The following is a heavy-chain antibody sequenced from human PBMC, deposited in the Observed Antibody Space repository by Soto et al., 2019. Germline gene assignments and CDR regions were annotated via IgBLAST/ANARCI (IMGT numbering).Heavy chain of an antibody. J-gene: IGHJ6*02. CDR1: RFTFSDYA. V-gene: IGHV3-30-3*01. CDR2: ISYDGTNK. CDR3: AKDRKYYAAYAMDV. D-gene: IGHD1-26*01. Sequence: QPGGSLRLSCAASRFTFSDYAMHWVRQAPGKALEWVAVISYDGTNKYFADSVRGRFTISRDNSKNTVYLQMNSLRSEDTGLYYCAKDRKYYAAYAMDVWGLGTTVTVSS.